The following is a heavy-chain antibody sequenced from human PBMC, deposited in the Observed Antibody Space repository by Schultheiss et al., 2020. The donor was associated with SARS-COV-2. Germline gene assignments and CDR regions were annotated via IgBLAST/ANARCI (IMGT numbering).Heavy chain of an antibody. Sequence: SVKVSCKASGGTFSSYAISWVRQAPGQGLEWMGGIIPIFGIANYAQKFQGRVTITADKSTSTAYKELSSLRSEDTAVYYCARGDSSGYYPHFDYWGQGTLVTVSS. D-gene: IGHD3-22*01. CDR1: GGTFSSYA. V-gene: IGHV1-69*10. CDR2: IIPIFGIA. J-gene: IGHJ4*02. CDR3: ARGDSSGYYPHFDY.